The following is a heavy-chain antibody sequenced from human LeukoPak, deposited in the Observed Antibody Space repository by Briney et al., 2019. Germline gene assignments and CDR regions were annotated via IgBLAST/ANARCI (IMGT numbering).Heavy chain of an antibody. V-gene: IGHV3-21*01. CDR2: ISSSSSI. D-gene: IGHD6-13*01. Sequence: GGSLRLSCAASGFNFSTYSMNWVRQAPGKGLEWVSSISSSSSIYYADSVKGRFTISRDNAKNSLFLQINSLRAEDTAVYYCARDLGYSSSWFWFDSWGQGTLVTVSS. J-gene: IGHJ5*01. CDR1: GFNFSTYS. CDR3: ARDLGYSSSWFWFDS.